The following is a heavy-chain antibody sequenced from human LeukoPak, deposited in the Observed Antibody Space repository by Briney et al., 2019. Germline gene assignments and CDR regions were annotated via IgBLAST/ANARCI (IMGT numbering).Heavy chain of an antibody. Sequence: SETLSLTCAVYDGSFSGYYWSWIRQPPGKGLEWIGEINHSGSTNYNPSLKSRVTISVDTSKNQFSLKLSSVTAADTAVYYCARGSGYCSSTSCYAGETYGDYASVGDYWGQGTLVTVSS. D-gene: IGHD2-2*01. J-gene: IGHJ4*02. V-gene: IGHV4-34*01. CDR1: DGSFSGYY. CDR3: ARGSGYCSSTSCYAGETYGDYASVGDY. CDR2: INHSGST.